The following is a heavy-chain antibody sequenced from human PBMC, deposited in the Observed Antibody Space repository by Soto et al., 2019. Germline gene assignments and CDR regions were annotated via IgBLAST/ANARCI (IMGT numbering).Heavy chain of an antibody. CDR1: GFTFSSYA. V-gene: IGHV3-30-3*01. D-gene: IGHD3-9*01. Sequence: GGSLRLSCAASGFTFSSYAMHWVRQAPGKGLEWVAVISYDGSNKYYADSVKGRFTISRDNSKNTLYLQMNSLRAEDTAVYYCAREGLNDIWTGWPARKGRGMDVWGQGTTVTVSS. CDR2: ISYDGSNK. CDR3: AREGLNDIWTGWPARKGRGMDV. J-gene: IGHJ6*02.